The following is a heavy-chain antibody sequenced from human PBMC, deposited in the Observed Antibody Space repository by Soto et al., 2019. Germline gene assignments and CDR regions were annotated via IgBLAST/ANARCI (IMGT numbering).Heavy chain of an antibody. J-gene: IGHJ3*01. D-gene: IGHD1-26*01. CDR3: ARHQSLRRELPSLVEADLELACDS. CDR1: GYTFTGYY. CDR2: IKPNSGGT. Sequence: QVQLVQSGAEVKKPGASVKVSCKASGYTFTGYYMHWVRQAPGQGLEWMGWIKPNSGGTNYPQKSQGGVTTTRDTSISTSYMELSSLGADDTAVYYYARHQSLRRELPSLVEADLELACDSWGRGTMLTVSS. V-gene: IGHV1-2*02.